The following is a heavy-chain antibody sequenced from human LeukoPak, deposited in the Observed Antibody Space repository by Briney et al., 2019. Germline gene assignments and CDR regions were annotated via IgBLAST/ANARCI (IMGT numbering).Heavy chain of an antibody. V-gene: IGHV4-34*01. CDR2: INHSGST. J-gene: IGHJ4*02. CDR1: GGSFSGYY. CDR3: ARSRGYRKYDFDY. Sequence: PSETLSLTCAVYGGSFSGYYWSWLRQPPGKGLEWIGEINHSGSTNYNPSLTSRVTITLDTSKNQSFLMLTSADPSDTAVYYCARSRGYRKYDFDYWGQGTLVTVAS. D-gene: IGHD5-18*01.